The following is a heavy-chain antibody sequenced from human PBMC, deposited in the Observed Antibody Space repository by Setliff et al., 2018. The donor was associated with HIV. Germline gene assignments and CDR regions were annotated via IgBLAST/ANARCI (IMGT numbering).Heavy chain of an antibody. CDR1: GYSISSGYY. CDR2: IYHTGST. D-gene: IGHD6-13*01. J-gene: IGHJ5*02. V-gene: IGHV4-38-2*01. CDR3: ARIGSGWSVGWFDP. Sequence: PSETLSLTCAVSGYSISSGYYWGWIRQPPGKGLEWIGSIYHTGSTYYKPSLKSRVTISVDTSKNQFSLRQSSVAAGDTAVYYCARIGSGWSVGWFDPWGQGTLVTVSS.